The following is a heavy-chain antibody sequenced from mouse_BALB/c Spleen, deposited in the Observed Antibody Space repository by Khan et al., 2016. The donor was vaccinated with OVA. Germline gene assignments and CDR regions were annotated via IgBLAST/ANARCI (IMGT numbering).Heavy chain of an antibody. Sequence: EVQLQESGGDLVKPGGSLKLSCAASGFTFSTFAMPWVRQTPDKRLEWVATISSAGDYIYYPDSVKGRFTISRDNAKNTLYLQMRSLRSEDTAMYYCARHNYGPFAYWGQGTLVTVSA. CDR3: ARHNYGPFAY. V-gene: IGHV5-6*01. J-gene: IGHJ3*01. CDR1: GFTFSTFA. D-gene: IGHD1-1*01. CDR2: ISSAGDYI.